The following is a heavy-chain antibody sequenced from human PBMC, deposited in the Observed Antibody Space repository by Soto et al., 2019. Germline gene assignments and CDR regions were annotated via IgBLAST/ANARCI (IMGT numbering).Heavy chain of an antibody. CDR1: GFTFSSYG. Sequence: GGSLRLSCAASGFTFSSYGMHWVRQAPGKGLEWVAVISYDGSNKYYADSVKGRFTISRDNSKNTLYLQMNSLRAEDTAVYYWAKVNLRYNWNYDFWGQGTLVNVSS. V-gene: IGHV3-30*18. CDR3: AKVNLRYNWNYDF. D-gene: IGHD1-7*01. CDR2: ISYDGSNK. J-gene: IGHJ4*02.